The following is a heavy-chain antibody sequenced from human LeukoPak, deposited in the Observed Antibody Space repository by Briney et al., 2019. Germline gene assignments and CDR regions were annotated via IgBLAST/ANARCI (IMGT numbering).Heavy chain of an antibody. Sequence: ASVKVSCKASGYTFTGYYMHWVRQAPGQGLEWMGWINPNSGGTNYAQKFQGRVTMTRDTSISTAYMELSRLRSDDTAVYYCARLGYYYDSSGYYYDGYWGQGTLVTVSS. CDR3: ARLGYYYDSSGYYYDGY. J-gene: IGHJ4*02. V-gene: IGHV1-2*02. D-gene: IGHD3-22*01. CDR2: INPNSGGT. CDR1: GYTFTGYY.